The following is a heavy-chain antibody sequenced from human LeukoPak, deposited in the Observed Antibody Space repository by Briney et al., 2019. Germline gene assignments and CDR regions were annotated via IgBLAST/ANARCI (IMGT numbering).Heavy chain of an antibody. D-gene: IGHD3-22*01. V-gene: IGHV1-3*01. CDR3: ARGDYDSSGYYYDN. CDR2: INAGNGNT. CDR1: GYTFTSYA. Sequence: ASVKVSCKASGYTFTSYAMHWVRQAPGQRLEWMGWINAGNGNTKYSQKFQGRVTMTRDTSTSTVYMELSSLRSEDTAVYYCARGDYDSSGYYYDNWGQGTLVTVSS. J-gene: IGHJ4*02.